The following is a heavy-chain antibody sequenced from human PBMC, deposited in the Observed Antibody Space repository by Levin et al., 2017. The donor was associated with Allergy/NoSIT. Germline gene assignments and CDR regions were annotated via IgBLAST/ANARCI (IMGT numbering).Heavy chain of an antibody. CDR2: IRNKAHGGTT. Sequence: SGGSLRLSCTGSGFTFGDYAMSWVRQAPGKGLEWVGFIRNKAHGGTTEYAASVKGRLTISRDDSKSIAYLQTNSLKTEDTAVYFCARGGPPNYDYNWGSYRDGYFDYWGQGTLVTVSS. CDR3: ARGGPPNYDYNWGSYRDGYFDY. CDR1: GFTFGDYA. V-gene: IGHV3-49*04. D-gene: IGHD3-16*02. J-gene: IGHJ4*02.